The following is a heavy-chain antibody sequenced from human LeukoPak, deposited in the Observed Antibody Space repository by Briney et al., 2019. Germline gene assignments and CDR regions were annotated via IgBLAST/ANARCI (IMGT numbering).Heavy chain of an antibody. D-gene: IGHD6-13*01. J-gene: IGHJ4*02. CDR3: AREPVQLAFDY. CDR1: GFTFSSYS. V-gene: IGHV3-21*01. CDR2: VSSSSYI. Sequence: GGSLRLSCAASGFTFSSYSMNWVRQAPGKGLEWVSSVSSSSYIYYADSVKGRFAISRDNAKNSLYLQMNSLRAEDTAVYYCAREPVQLAFDYWGQGTLVTVSS.